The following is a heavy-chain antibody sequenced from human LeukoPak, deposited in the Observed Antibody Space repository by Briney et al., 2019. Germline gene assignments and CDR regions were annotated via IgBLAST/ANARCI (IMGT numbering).Heavy chain of an antibody. D-gene: IGHD5-18*01. Sequence: PGGSLRLSCAASGFTFDDYAMHWVRQAPGKGLEWVSLISGDGGSTYYADSVKGRFTISRDNSKNSLYLQMNSLRTEDTALYYCAKDKSRGRYSYGYYFDYWGQGTLVTVSS. CDR3: AKDKSRGRYSYGYYFDY. CDR2: ISGDGGST. J-gene: IGHJ4*02. V-gene: IGHV3-43*02. CDR1: GFTFDDYA.